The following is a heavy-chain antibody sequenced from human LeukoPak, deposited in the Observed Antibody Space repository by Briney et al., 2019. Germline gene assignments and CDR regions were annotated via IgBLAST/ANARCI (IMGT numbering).Heavy chain of an antibody. D-gene: IGHD3-16*01. CDR2: IKEDGSVK. CDR1: GFTFSSNW. Sequence: PGGSLRLSCVVSGFTFSSNWMSWVRQAPGKGLEWVGNIKEDGSVKYYVDSVKGRLTISRDNAKNSLYLQMNSLRAEDTAVYYCASQSFGRFDPWGQGTRVTVSS. CDR3: ASQSFGRFDP. J-gene: IGHJ5*02. V-gene: IGHV3-7*02.